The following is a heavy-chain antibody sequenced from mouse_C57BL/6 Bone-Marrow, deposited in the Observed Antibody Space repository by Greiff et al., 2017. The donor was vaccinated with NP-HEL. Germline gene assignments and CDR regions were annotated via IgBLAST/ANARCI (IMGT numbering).Heavy chain of an antibody. CDR1: GFTFSSYA. CDR3: ARVGLYAMDY. Sequence: EVKLVESGGGLVKPGGSLKLSCAASGFTFSSYAMSWVRQTPEKRLEWVATICDGGSYTYYPDNVKGRFTISRDNAKNNLYLQISHLKSEDTTMYYCARVGLYAMDYWGQGTSVTVSS. J-gene: IGHJ4*01. CDR2: ICDGGSYT. V-gene: IGHV5-4*03. D-gene: IGHD3-3*01.